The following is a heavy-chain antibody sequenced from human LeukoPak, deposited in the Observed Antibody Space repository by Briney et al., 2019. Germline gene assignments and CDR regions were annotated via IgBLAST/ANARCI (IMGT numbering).Heavy chain of an antibody. V-gene: IGHV3-23*01. Sequence: PGGSLRLSCAASGFTFGSFTMNWVRQAPGKGLEWVSVISGSGDTTYYADSVKGRFTISRDKSKNTLDLQMNSLRAEDTAIYYCAKEIGSYKGPADHWGQGTLVTVSS. CDR2: ISGSGDTT. CDR3: AKEIGSYKGPADH. J-gene: IGHJ4*02. CDR1: GFTFGSFT. D-gene: IGHD1-26*01.